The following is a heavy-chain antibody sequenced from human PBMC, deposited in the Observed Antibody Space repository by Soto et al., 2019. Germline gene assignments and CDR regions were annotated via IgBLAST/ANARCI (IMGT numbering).Heavy chain of an antibody. CDR2: IVVASGQT. CDR3: SADRPDSGVGLWV. Sequence: SVKVSCKASGSGFISSGIQWVRQAHGQRLEWIGWIVVASGQTNYAQHSRGRVASTRDTSTATAYIELTGLTSEDTAVYFCSADRPDSGVGLWVWGQGTMVTVSS. D-gene: IGHD6-25*01. J-gene: IGHJ6*02. CDR1: GSGFISSG. V-gene: IGHV1-58*02.